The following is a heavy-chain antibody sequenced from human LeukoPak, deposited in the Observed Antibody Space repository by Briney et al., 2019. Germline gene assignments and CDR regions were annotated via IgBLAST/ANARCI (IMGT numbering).Heavy chain of an antibody. V-gene: IGHV3-30*18. CDR3: AKGHSSSWARADY. CDR2: ISCEGSNK. CDR1: GFTFSTYG. J-gene: IGHJ4*02. Sequence: GGSLRLSCAASGFTFSTYGMHWVRQAPGKGLEWVAIISCEGSNKYYTDSVKGRFTISRDNSRNTLYLQMNGLRPEDTAMYYCAKGHSSSWARADYWGQGTLVTVSS. D-gene: IGHD6-13*01.